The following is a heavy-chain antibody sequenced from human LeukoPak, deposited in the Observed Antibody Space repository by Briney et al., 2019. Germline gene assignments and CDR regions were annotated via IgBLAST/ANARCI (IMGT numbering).Heavy chain of an antibody. V-gene: IGHV3-11*04. CDR3: AGAHDYGDYVWG. Sequence: GGSLRLSCAASGFTFSDYYMSWIRQAPGKGLEWVSYISSSGVTIYYADSVKGRFTISRDNAKNSLYLQMNSLRPEDTAVYYCAGAHDYGDYVWGWGQGTLVTVSS. CDR2: ISSSGVTI. J-gene: IGHJ4*02. D-gene: IGHD4-17*01. CDR1: GFTFSDYY.